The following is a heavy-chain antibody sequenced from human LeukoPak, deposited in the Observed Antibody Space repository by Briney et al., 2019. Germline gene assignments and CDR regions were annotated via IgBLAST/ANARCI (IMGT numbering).Heavy chain of an antibody. CDR2: IHSGGST. J-gene: IGHJ3*02. Sequence: TSETLSLTCTVSSGSISSSTYYWSWIRQPPGKGLEWIGSIHSGGSTYSNPSLKSRVSISVDTSKKQFSLKLSSVTAADTAVYYCASTKRRIVGALTRAFDIWGQGTMVTVSS. CDR1: SGSISSSTYY. D-gene: IGHD1-26*01. V-gene: IGHV4-39*01. CDR3: ASTKRRIVGALTRAFDI.